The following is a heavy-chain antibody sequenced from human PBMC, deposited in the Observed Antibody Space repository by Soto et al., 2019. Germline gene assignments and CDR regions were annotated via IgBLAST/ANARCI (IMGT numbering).Heavy chain of an antibody. CDR1: GYSISSSNW. V-gene: IGHV4-28*01. J-gene: IGHJ4*01. CDR3: ARHLGEAYFDF. Sequence: SATLSLTCAVSGYSISSSNWWGWIRQPKGKGLEWMGYIYYSGTTYYNPSLKSRVTMSVDTSKNQFSLKVNSVNAADTAVYYCARHLGEAYFDFWGHGTLVTVSS. CDR2: IYYSGTT.